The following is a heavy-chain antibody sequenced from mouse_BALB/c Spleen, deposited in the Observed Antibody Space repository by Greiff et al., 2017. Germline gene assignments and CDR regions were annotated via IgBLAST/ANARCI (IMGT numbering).Heavy chain of an antibody. J-gene: IGHJ3*01. CDR1: GYTFSSYW. D-gene: IGHD1-1*01. Sequence: QVQLQQSGAELMKPGASVKISCKATGYTFSSYWIEWVKQRPGHGLEWIGEILPGSGSTNYNEKFKGKATFTADTSSNTAYMQLSSLTSEDSAVYYCARKYYGSSYWFAYWGQGTLVTVSA. CDR3: ARKYYGSSYWFAY. V-gene: IGHV1-9*01. CDR2: ILPGSGST.